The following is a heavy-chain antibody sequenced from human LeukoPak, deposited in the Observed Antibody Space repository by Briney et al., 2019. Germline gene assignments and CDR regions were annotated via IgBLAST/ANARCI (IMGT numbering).Heavy chain of an antibody. D-gene: IGHD3-10*01. CDR3: ARLITMVRGVISAFDI. Sequence: SETLSLTCTVSGGSISSGGYYWSWIRQHPGKGLEWIGYIYYSGSTYYNPSLKSRVTISVDTSKNQFSLKLSSVTAADTAVYYCARLITMVRGVISAFDIWGQGTMVTVSS. CDR1: GGSISSGGYY. V-gene: IGHV4-31*03. J-gene: IGHJ3*02. CDR2: IYYSGST.